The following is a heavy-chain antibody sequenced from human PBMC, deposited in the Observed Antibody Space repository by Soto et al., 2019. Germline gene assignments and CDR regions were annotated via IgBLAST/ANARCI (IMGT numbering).Heavy chain of an antibody. CDR1: GFTFSSYG. V-gene: IGHV3-30*03. Sequence: PGGSLRLSCAASGFTFSSYGMHWVRQAPGKGLEWVAVISYDGSNKYYADSVKGRFTISRDNSKNTLYLQMNSLRAEDTAVYYYSGASAKGFGVIVATRYFDYWGQGTLVTVSS. CDR2: ISYDGSNK. J-gene: IGHJ4*02. CDR3: SGASAKGFGVIVATRYFDY. D-gene: IGHD5-12*01.